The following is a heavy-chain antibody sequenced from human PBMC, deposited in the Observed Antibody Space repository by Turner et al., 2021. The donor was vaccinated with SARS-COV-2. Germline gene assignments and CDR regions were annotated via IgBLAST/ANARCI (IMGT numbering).Heavy chain of an antibody. CDR2: IYYSGST. CDR3: ARRRFMSGYSFDY. V-gene: IGHV4-39*01. J-gene: IGHJ4*02. CDR1: GGSISSSSYY. Sequence: QRQLQESGPGQVKPSGPLSLTSTVPGGSISSSSYYWGWIRQPPGKGLEWIGSIYYSGSTYYNPSLKSRVTISVDTSKNQFSLKLSSVTAADTAVYYCARRRFMSGYSFDYWGQGTLVTVSS. D-gene: IGHD3-3*01.